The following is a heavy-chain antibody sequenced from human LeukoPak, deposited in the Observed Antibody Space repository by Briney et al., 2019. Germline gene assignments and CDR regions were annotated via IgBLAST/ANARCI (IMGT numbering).Heavy chain of an antibody. Sequence: SETLSLTCTVSGGSISSYYWSWIWQPPGKGLEWIGYIYYSGSTNYNPSLKSRVTISVDTSKNQFSLKLSSVTAADTAVYYCARDGTAAAGTGGYYYYGMDVWGQGTTVTVSS. CDR1: GGSISSYY. CDR3: ARDGTAAAGTGGYYYYGMDV. CDR2: IYYSGST. J-gene: IGHJ6*02. D-gene: IGHD6-13*01. V-gene: IGHV4-59*01.